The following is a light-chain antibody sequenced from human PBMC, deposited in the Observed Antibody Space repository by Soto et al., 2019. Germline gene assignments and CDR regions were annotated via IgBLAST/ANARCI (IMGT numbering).Light chain of an antibody. CDR1: SSDIGGYNY. V-gene: IGLV2-8*01. CDR3: TSYAVANNYYL. Sequence: QSALTQPPSASGSPGQSVTISCTGTSSDIGGYNYVSWYQHRPDKVPKLIIYQFFHRPSGVPGRFSGSKSGNTAFLTVSGLQAYDEADYYCTSYAVANNYYLFVPGTKLTVL. J-gene: IGLJ1*01. CDR2: QFF.